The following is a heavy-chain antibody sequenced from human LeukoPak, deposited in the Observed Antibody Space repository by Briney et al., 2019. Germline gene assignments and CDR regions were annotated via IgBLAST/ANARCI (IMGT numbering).Heavy chain of an antibody. CDR3: AKDNVIAAAGKIDY. V-gene: IGHV3-23*01. J-gene: IGHJ4*02. Sequence: GGSLRLSCAASGFTFSSYAMSWVRQAPGKGLEWVSAISGSGGSTYYADFVKGRFTISRDNSKNTLYLQMNSLRAEDTAVYYCAKDNVIAAAGKIDYWAREPWSPSPQ. CDR2: ISGSGGST. D-gene: IGHD6-13*01. CDR1: GFTFSSYA.